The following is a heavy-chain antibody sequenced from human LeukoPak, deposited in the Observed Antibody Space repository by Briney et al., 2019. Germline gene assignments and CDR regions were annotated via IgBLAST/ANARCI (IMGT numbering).Heavy chain of an antibody. J-gene: IGHJ6*03. CDR1: GGSISSSSYY. D-gene: IGHD2-2*01. V-gene: IGHV4-39*01. CDR3: ARRSNRQLLNVYYYYYYMDI. CDR2: IYYSGST. Sequence: SETLSLTCTVSGGSISSSSYYWGWIRQPPGKGLEWIGSIYYSGSTYYNPSLKSRVTISVDTSKNQFSLKLSSVTAADTAVYYCARRSNRQLLNVYYYYYYMDIWGKGTTVTISS.